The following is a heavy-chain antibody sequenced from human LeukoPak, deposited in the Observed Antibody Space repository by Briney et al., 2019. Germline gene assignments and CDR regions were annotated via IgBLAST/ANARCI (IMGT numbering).Heavy chain of an antibody. V-gene: IGHV4-61*02. CDR1: GGSISSGSYY. CDR2: IYSSGST. D-gene: IGHD3-10*01. J-gene: IGHJ2*01. CDR3: ASPARGGYFDL. Sequence: PSQTLSLTCTVSGGSISSGSYYWSWIRQPAGKGLEWIGRIYSSGSTNYNPSLKSRVTISVDTSKNQFSLKLSSVTAADTAVYYCASPARGGYFDLWGRGTLVTVSS.